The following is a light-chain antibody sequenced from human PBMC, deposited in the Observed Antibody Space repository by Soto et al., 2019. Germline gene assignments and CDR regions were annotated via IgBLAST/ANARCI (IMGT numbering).Light chain of an antibody. J-gene: IGLJ2*01. V-gene: IGLV2-14*01. CDR3: SSYTSSSTLV. CDR2: EVS. Sequence: QSALTQPASVSGSPGQSITISCTGTSSDVGGYNYVSWHQQHPGKAPKLLIYEVSNRPSGVSNRFSGSKSGNTASLTISGLQAEDEADYYCSSYTSSSTLVFGGGTKLTVI. CDR1: SSDVGGYNY.